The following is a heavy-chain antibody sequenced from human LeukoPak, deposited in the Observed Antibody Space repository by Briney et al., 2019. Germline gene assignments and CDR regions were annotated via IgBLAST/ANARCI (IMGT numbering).Heavy chain of an antibody. V-gene: IGHV1-69-2*01. CDR1: GYTFTDYY. D-gene: IGHD3-22*01. CDR3: AILYFYDRSGPPDV. CDR2: VDPEDGET. Sequence: VKISCKVSGYTFTDYYMHWVQQAPGKGLEWMGLVDPEDGETIYAEKFQGRVTITADTSTDTAYMELSSLRSEDPAVYYCAILYFYDRSGPPDVWGKGTTVTVSS. J-gene: IGHJ6*04.